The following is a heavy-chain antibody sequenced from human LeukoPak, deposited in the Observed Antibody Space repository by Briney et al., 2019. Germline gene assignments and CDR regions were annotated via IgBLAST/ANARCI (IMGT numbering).Heavy chain of an antibody. V-gene: IGHV3-30*03. CDR1: GFTFSSYG. Sequence: GGSLRLSCAASGFTFSSYGMHWVRQAPGKGLEWVAVISYDGSNKYYAGSVKGRFTISRDNSKNTLYLQMNSLRAEDTAVYYCAREGIAVAAWGTQWFDPWGQGTLVTVSS. D-gene: IGHD6-19*01. CDR2: ISYDGSNK. CDR3: AREGIAVAAWGTQWFDP. J-gene: IGHJ5*02.